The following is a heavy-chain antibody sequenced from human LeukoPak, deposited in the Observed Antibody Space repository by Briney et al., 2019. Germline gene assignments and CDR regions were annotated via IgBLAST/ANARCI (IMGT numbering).Heavy chain of an antibody. D-gene: IGHD2-15*01. CDR2: ISGDNPGT. Sequence: GGSLRLPCAASGFTFSTYAMSWVRQTPGKGLEWVAAISGDNPGTYHANSVKGRFTISRDNSKNTLHLQMSGLRAEDTARYYCAKAPVGHCSGAFCYHFDSWGQGTLVTVSS. J-gene: IGHJ4*02. V-gene: IGHV3-23*01. CDR1: GFTFSTYA. CDR3: AKAPVGHCSGAFCYHFDS.